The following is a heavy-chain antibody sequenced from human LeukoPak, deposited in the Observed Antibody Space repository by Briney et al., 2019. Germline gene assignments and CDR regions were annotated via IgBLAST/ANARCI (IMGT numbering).Heavy chain of an antibody. CDR3: ARGPYYYDSSPFGY. J-gene: IGHJ4*02. CDR1: GFSFSNYG. V-gene: IGHV3-33*01. Sequence: GRSLRLSCAASGFSFSNYGMHWVRQAPGKGLEWVAFIWYDGSNKYYADSVKGRFTISRDTSKSTMYLQMSSLRAEDTAVYYCARGPYYYDSSPFGYWGQGTLVTVSS. CDR2: IWYDGSNK. D-gene: IGHD3-22*01.